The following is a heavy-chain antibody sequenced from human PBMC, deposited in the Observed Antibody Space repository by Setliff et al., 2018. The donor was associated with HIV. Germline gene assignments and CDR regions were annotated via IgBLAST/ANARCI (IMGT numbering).Heavy chain of an antibody. J-gene: IGHJ4*02. CDR1: GFTFITST. D-gene: IGHD3-10*01. Sequence: GGSLRLSCAVSGFTFITSTMTWVRQAPGRGLEWVSYITSSGTTTLYGDSMRGRFTASRDNAESSMYLQMNNLRAEDTAVYYCAIIRVNGSPYWGQGTPVTVSS. V-gene: IGHV3-48*04. CDR3: AIIRVNGSPY. CDR2: ITSSGTTT.